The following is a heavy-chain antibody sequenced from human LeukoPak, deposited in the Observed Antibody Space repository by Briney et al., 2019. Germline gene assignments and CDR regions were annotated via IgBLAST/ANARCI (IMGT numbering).Heavy chain of an antibody. Sequence: SETLSLTCTVSGGSISSYYWSWIRQPAGKGLEWIGRIYTSGSTNYNPSLKSRVTMSVDTSKNQFSLKLSSVTAADTAVYYCAREGSMTARPFVSIDYWGQGTLVTVSS. D-gene: IGHD6-6*01. J-gene: IGHJ4*02. CDR2: IYTSGST. CDR3: AREGSMTARPFVSIDY. CDR1: GGSISSYY. V-gene: IGHV4-4*07.